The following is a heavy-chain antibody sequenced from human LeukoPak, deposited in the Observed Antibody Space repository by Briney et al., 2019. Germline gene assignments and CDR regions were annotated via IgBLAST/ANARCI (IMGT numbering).Heavy chain of an antibody. CDR2: INHSGST. CDR1: GGSFSGYY. V-gene: IGHV4-34*01. CDR3: ARPQCSSTSCYSLDAFDI. J-gene: IGHJ3*02. D-gene: IGHD2-2*01. Sequence: PSETLSLTCAVYGGSFSGYYWSWIRQPPGKGLEWIGEINHSGSTNYNPSLKSRVTISVDTSKNQFSLKLSSVTAADTAVYYCARPQCSSTSCYSLDAFDIWGQGTMVTVSS.